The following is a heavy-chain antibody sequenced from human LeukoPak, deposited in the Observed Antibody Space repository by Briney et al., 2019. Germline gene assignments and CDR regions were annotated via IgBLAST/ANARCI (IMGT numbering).Heavy chain of an antibody. CDR2: IYYSGST. CDR3: ARGNGGYSYGYDY. CDR1: GGSISSSNW. Sequence: SGTLSLTCAVSGGSISSSNWWSWVRQPPGKGLEWIGYIYYSGSTYYNPSLKSRVTISVDTSKNQFSLKLSSVTAADTAVYYCARGNGGYSYGYDYWGQGTLVTVSS. J-gene: IGHJ4*02. D-gene: IGHD5-18*01. V-gene: IGHV4-4*02.